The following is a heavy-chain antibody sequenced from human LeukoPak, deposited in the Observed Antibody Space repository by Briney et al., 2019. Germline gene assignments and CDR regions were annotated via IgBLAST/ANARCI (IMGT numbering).Heavy chain of an antibody. CDR2: INSDGSST. CDR1: GFTFSSYW. Sequence: GGSLRLSCAASGFTFSSYWMHWVRQAPGKGLVWVSRINSDGSSTSYADSVKGRFTISRDNAKNTLYLQMNSLRAEGTAVYYCARVKRWLQLLAFDIWGQGTMVTVSS. V-gene: IGHV3-74*01. CDR3: ARVKRWLQLLAFDI. D-gene: IGHD5-24*01. J-gene: IGHJ3*02.